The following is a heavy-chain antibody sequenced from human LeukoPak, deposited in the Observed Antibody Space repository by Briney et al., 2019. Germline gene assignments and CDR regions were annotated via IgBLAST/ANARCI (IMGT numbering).Heavy chain of an antibody. Sequence: GGSLRLSCAASGLTFSSYSMNWVRQAPGKGLEWVSYISSSGSTIYYADSVKGRFTISRDNAKNSLYLQMNSLRAEDTAVYYCARDRNTYYYGSGSYYKFDYWGQGTLVTVSS. D-gene: IGHD3-10*01. J-gene: IGHJ4*02. CDR3: ARDRNTYYYGSGSYYKFDY. CDR2: ISSSGSTI. V-gene: IGHV3-48*04. CDR1: GLTFSSYS.